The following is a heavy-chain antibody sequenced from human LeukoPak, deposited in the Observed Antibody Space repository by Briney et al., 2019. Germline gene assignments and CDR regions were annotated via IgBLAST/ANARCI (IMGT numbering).Heavy chain of an antibody. CDR1: GYTFTSYG. CDR3: ARTTVVTPSFDY. V-gene: IGHV1-18*01. Sequence: ASVKVSCKASGYTFTSYGISWVRQAPGQGLEWMGWISAYNGNTNYAQKLQGRVTMTTDTSTSTAYMELRSLRSDDTAVYYCARTTVVTPSFDYWGQEPRSPSPQ. CDR2: ISAYNGNT. D-gene: IGHD4-23*01. J-gene: IGHJ5*01.